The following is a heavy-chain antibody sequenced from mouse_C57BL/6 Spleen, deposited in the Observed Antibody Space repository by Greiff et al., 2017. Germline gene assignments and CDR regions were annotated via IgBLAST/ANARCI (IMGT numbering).Heavy chain of an antibody. J-gene: IGHJ3*01. CDR1: GYTFTSYT. CDR3: ASSAQATQAWFAY. Sequence: VKLQESGAELARPGASVKMSCKASGYTFTSYTMHWVKQRPGQGLEWIGYINPSSGYTKYNQKFKDKATLTADKSSSTAYMQLSSLTSEDSAVYYCASSAQATQAWFAYWGQGTLVTVSA. D-gene: IGHD3-2*02. CDR2: INPSSGYT. V-gene: IGHV1-4*01.